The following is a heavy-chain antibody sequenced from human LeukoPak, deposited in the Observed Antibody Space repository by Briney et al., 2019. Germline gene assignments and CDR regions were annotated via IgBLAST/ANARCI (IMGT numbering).Heavy chain of an antibody. V-gene: IGHV3-48*02. CDR1: GFTFSSYS. CDR2: ISSSSSTI. D-gene: IGHD6-6*01. CDR3: ARDWGSIAARRVNALWY. Sequence: GGSLRLSCAASGFTFSSYSMNWVRQAPGKGLEWVSYISSSSSTIYYADSVKGRFTISRDNAKNSLYLQMNSLRDEDTAVYYCARDWGSIAARRVNALWYWGQGTLVTVSS. J-gene: IGHJ4*02.